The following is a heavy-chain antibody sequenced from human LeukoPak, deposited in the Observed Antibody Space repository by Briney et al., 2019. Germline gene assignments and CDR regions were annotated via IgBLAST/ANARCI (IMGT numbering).Heavy chain of an antibody. D-gene: IGHD3-16*01. J-gene: IGHJ1*01. CDR1: GYTFTSYD. Sequence: ASVKVSCKASGYTFTSYDMHWVRQAPGQGLEWMGIINPNGGNTSYAQKFQGRVTMTRDTSTSTVYMELSSLRSEDTAVYYCARDRLAARGSFQHWGQGTLVTVSS. CDR3: ARDRLAARGSFQH. CDR2: INPNGGNT. V-gene: IGHV1-46*01.